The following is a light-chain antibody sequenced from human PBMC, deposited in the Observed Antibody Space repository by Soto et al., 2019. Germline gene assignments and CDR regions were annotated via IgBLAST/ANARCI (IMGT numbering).Light chain of an antibody. CDR2: DAS. CDR3: QQYGSSPRT. Sequence: GDRVTITCRASQNINNWIAWYQQKPGKAPKFLIYDASTLESGVPSRFSGSGSGTELTLTISSLEPEDFAVYYCQQYGSSPRTFGQGTKVDIK. CDR1: QNINNW. J-gene: IGKJ1*01. V-gene: IGKV1-5*01.